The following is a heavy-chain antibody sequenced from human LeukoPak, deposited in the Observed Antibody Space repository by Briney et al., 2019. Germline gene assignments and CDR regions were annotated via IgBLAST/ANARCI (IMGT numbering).Heavy chain of an antibody. CDR1: GFTLSSYW. V-gene: IGHV3-7*01. D-gene: IGHD2-21*01. Sequence: PGGSLRPSCAASGFTLSSYWMTWVRQAPGKGLEWVANIEHHGSEKYYVDSVKGRFTISRDNAKNSLYLQMNSLRAEDTAVYYCARGPFVVINAPDYWGQGTLVTVSS. J-gene: IGHJ4*02. CDR2: IEHHGSEK. CDR3: ARGPFVVINAPDY.